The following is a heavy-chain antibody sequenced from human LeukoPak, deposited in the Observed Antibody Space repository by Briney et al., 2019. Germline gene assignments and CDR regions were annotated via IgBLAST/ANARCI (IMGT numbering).Heavy chain of an antibody. V-gene: IGHV3-21*01. D-gene: IGHD2-21*01. J-gene: IGHJ2*01. CDR2: IRRTSNYI. CDR1: GFSFSNQN. Sequence: PGGSLRLSCAASGFSFSNQNMNWVRQAPGKGLEWVSSIRRTSNYIYYADSVKDRFSVSRDNSKSSLYLQMNSLTAEDTAIYYCARGGDAGRYWFFDLWGRGILVIVSS. CDR3: ARGGDAGRYWFFDL.